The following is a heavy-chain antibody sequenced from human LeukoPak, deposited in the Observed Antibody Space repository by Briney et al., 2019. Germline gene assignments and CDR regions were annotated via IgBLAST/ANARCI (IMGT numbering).Heavy chain of an antibody. J-gene: IGHJ4*02. Sequence: ASVKVSRKASGYTFTSYGISWVRQAPGQGLEWMGWISAYNGNTNYAQKLQGRVTMTTDTSTSTAYMELRSLRSDDTAVYYCARDYYDSSGYYYDGPDYWGQGTLVTVSS. D-gene: IGHD3-22*01. CDR1: GYTFTSYG. V-gene: IGHV1-18*01. CDR3: ARDYYDSSGYYYDGPDY. CDR2: ISAYNGNT.